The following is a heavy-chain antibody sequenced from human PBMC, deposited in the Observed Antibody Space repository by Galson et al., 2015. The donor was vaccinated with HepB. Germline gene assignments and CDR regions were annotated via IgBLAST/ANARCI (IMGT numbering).Heavy chain of an antibody. CDR2: IMPMFGVT. CDR1: GDTSTSYY. D-gene: IGHD6-25*01. V-gene: IGHV1-46*01. Sequence: SVKVSCKVSGDTSTSYYLNWLRQAPGQGLQWLGNIMPMFGVTQFAENFQGRVTLKADMSTGIFYMELRSLKSEDTAVYYCARDRPYSGSVSQLHFWGQGTLVTVSS. J-gene: IGHJ4*02. CDR3: ARDRPYSGSVSQLHF.